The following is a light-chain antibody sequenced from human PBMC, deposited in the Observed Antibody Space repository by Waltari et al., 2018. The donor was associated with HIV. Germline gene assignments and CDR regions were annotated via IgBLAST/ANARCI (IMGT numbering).Light chain of an antibody. J-gene: IGLJ2*01. Sequence: QSVLTQPPSVSAAPGQRVTISCSGSNNYVSWYQQFPGAAPKLLIHENNKRPSGIPDRFSGSQSGTSATLDITGLQTGDEAEYFCAAWADSMGMAFGGGTKLTVL. V-gene: IGLV1-51*02. CDR1: NNY. CDR2: ENN. CDR3: AAWADSMGMA.